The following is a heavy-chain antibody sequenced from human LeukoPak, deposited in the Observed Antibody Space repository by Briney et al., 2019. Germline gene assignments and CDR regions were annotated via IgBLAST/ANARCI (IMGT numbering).Heavy chain of an antibody. J-gene: IGHJ5*02. V-gene: IGHV1-8*01. D-gene: IGHD3-10*01. CDR1: GYTFTSYD. CDR2: MNPNSGNT. CDR3: ARGHYYGSGSYHKPWFDP. Sequence: RASVKVSCKASGYTFTSYDIDWVRQATGQGLEWMGWMNPNSGNTGYAQKFQGRVTMTRNTSISTAYMELSSLRSEDTAVYYCARGHYYGSGSYHKPWFDPWGQGTLVTVSS.